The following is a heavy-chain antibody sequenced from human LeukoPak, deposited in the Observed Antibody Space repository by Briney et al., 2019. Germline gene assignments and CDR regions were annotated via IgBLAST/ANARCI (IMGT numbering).Heavy chain of an antibody. V-gene: IGHV3-21*01. D-gene: IGHD6-6*01. Sequence: GGSLRLSCAASGFTFSSYSMNWVRQAPGKGLEWVSSISSSSSYIYYADSVKGRFTISRDNAKNSLYLQMNSLRAEDTAVYYCARDLVGVAARPGFDYWGQGTLVTVSS. CDR1: GFTFSSYS. CDR3: ARDLVGVAARPGFDY. J-gene: IGHJ4*02. CDR2: ISSSSSYI.